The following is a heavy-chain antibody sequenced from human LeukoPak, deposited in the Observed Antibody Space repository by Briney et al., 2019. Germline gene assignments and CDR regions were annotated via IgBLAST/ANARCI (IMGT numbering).Heavy chain of an antibody. CDR3: ARELPTWELQYYYYGMDV. CDR1: GFTFSSYG. Sequence: GGSLRLSCAASGFTFSSYGMHWVRQAPGKGLEWMAVISYDGSNKYYADSVKGRFTISRDNSKNTLYLQMNSLRSDDTAVYYCARELPTWELQYYYYGMDVWGQGTTVTVSS. CDR2: ISYDGSNK. J-gene: IGHJ6*02. D-gene: IGHD1-26*01. V-gene: IGHV3-30*03.